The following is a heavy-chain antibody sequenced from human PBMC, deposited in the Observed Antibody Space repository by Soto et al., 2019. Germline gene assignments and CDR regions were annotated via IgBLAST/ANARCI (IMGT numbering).Heavy chain of an antibody. CDR3: ARQQYINSPYDY. V-gene: IGHV4-39*01. CDR2: IYYTGTT. CDR1: GGSIGSTAYY. D-gene: IGHD1-1*01. Sequence: PSETLSLTCIVSGGSIGSTAYYWHWIRQPPGEGLEWIGNIYYTGTTDYNPSLRGRVTISVDRSKNQLSLKMTSVTAADTAMYFCARQQYINSPYDYWGQGTLVTVSS. J-gene: IGHJ4*01.